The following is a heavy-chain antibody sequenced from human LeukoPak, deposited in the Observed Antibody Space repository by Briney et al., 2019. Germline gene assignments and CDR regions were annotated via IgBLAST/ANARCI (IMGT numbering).Heavy chain of an antibody. CDR1: GFTFSSYA. CDR3: ARASGYNSGDYSADS. J-gene: IGHJ4*02. Sequence: LRLSCAASGFTFSSYAMSWVRQPPGKGLEWIGYIYYSGSTYYNLSLKSRVTISSDTSKNQFSLKLHSVTAADTAVYYCARASGYNSGDYSADSWGQGTLVTVSS. CDR2: IYYSGST. V-gene: IGHV4-30-4*08. D-gene: IGHD4-17*01.